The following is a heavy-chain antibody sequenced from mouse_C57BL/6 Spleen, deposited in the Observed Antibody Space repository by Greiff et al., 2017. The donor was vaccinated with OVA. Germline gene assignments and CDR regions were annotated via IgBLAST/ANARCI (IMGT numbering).Heavy chain of an antibody. CDR2: IYPGDGDT. CDR3: ARTYDYDNFDY. V-gene: IGHV1-82*01. J-gene: IGHJ2*01. CDR1: GYAFSSSW. Sequence: QVQLQQSGPELVKPGASVKISCKASGYAFSSSWMNWVKQRPGKGLEWIGRIYPGDGDTNYNGKFKGKATLTADKSSSTAYMQLSSLTSEDSAVYFCARTYDYDNFDYWGQGTTLTVSS. D-gene: IGHD2-4*01.